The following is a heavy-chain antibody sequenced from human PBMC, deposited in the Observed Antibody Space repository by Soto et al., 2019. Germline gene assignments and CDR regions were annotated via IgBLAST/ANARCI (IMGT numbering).Heavy chain of an antibody. J-gene: IGHJ4*02. D-gene: IGHD3-10*01. Sequence: EVQLVESGGGLVQPGGSLRLSCAATGFTVSSNYMTWVRQAPGQGLECVSIIYSGGTTDYADSVKGRFTISRDSSKNTLYLQMNSLRAEDTAVYYCARRHYYGSDWGQGTLVTVSS. V-gene: IGHV3-66*04. CDR3: ARRHYYGSD. CDR2: IYSGGTT. CDR1: GFTVSSNY.